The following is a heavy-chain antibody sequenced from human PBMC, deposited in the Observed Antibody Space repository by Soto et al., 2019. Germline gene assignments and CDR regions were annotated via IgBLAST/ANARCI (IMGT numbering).Heavy chain of an antibody. Sequence: GGSLRLSCAASGFTFSSYAMSWVRQAPGKGLEWVSAISGSGGSTYYADSVKGRFTISRDNSKNTLYLQMNSLRAEDTAVYYSAKDLAAAGTAYYGMDVWGQGTTVTVSS. D-gene: IGHD6-13*01. J-gene: IGHJ6*02. CDR3: AKDLAAAGTAYYGMDV. CDR1: GFTFSSYA. CDR2: ISGSGGST. V-gene: IGHV3-23*01.